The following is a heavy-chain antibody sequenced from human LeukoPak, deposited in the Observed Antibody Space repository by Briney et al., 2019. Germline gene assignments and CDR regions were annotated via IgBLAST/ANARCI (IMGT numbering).Heavy chain of an antibody. D-gene: IGHD4/OR15-4a*01. CDR3: ARLVDGANTRVDS. J-gene: IGHJ4*02. Sequence: SETLSLTCTVSRGSISPDHCAWIRQPPGKGLVGVGYIFYTGRARYNPSLEGRATLTVDMSKNQVSLKLRSVTAADTATYYCARLVDGANTRVDSWGQGTLVTVSS. CDR2: IFYTGRA. CDR1: RGSISPDH. V-gene: IGHV4-59*08.